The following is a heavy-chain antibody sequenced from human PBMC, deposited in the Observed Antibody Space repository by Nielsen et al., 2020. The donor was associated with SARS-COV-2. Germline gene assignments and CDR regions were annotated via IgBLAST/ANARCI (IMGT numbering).Heavy chain of an antibody. CDR3: AKDIQPIAVAVDY. J-gene: IGHJ4*02. Sequence: GGSLRLSCAASGFTFSSYGMHWVRQAPGKGLEWVAVISYDGSNKYYADSVKGRFTISRDNSKNTLYLQMNSLRAEDTALYYCAKDIQPIAVAVDYWGQGTLVTVSS. V-gene: IGHV3-30*18. CDR1: GFTFSSYG. D-gene: IGHD6-19*01. CDR2: ISYDGSNK.